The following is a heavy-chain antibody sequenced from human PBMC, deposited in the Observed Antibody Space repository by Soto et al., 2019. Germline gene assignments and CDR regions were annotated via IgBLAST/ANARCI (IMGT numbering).Heavy chain of an antibody. D-gene: IGHD3-22*01. J-gene: IGHJ6*02. CDR1: GYTFTSYG. Sequence: ASVKVSCKASGYTFTSYGISWVRQAPGQGLEWLGWISPYNDDTKYAQKLQGRVTMTTDTSSRTAYMALRSLSSDDTAVYFCARGGYYDSSGSRNYHYYGMDVWGQGTTVTVSS. CDR3: ARGGYYDSSGSRNYHYYGMDV. V-gene: IGHV1-18*01. CDR2: ISPYNDDT.